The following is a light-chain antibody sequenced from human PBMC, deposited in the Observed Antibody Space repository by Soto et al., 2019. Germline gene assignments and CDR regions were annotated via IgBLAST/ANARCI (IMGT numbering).Light chain of an antibody. CDR3: SSYAGSNNFVV. V-gene: IGLV2-8*01. CDR1: SSDIGGYKH. J-gene: IGLJ1*01. CDR2: EVT. Sequence: SALTQPPSASGSPGQSVTISCTGTSSDIGGYKHVSWYQQYPGKAPKLMIYEVTKRPSGVPDRFSGSKSGNTASLTVSGLQVEDEADYYCSSYAGSNNFVVFGTGTKVTVL.